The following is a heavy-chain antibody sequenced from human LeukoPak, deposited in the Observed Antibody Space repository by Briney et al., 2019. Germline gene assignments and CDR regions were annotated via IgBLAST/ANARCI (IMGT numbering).Heavy chain of an antibody. Sequence: GGSLRLSCAASGFTFSSYGMHWVRQAPGKGLEWVSSISSSSSYIYYADSVKGRFTISRDNAKNSLYLQMNSLRAEDTAVYYCARDRLSLRLGELEDDAFDIWGQGTMVTVSS. CDR1: GFTFSSYG. D-gene: IGHD3-16*01. CDR3: ARDRLSLRLGELEDDAFDI. CDR2: ISSSSSYI. J-gene: IGHJ3*02. V-gene: IGHV3-21*01.